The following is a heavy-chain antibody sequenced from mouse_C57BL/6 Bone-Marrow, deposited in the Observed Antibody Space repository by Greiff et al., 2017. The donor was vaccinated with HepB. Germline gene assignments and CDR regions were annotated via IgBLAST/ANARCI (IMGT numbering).Heavy chain of an antibody. D-gene: IGHD2-5*01. CDR2: IYPGSGST. CDR3: ARRDSIYTCFAY. V-gene: IGHV1-55*01. Sequence: QVQLQQPGAELVKPGASVKMSCKASGYTFTSYWITWVKQRPGQGLEWIGDIYPGSGSTNYNEKFKSKATLTVDTSSSTAYMQLSSLTSEDSAVYYCARRDSIYTCFAYWGQGTLVTVSA. CDR1: GYTFTSYW. J-gene: IGHJ3*01.